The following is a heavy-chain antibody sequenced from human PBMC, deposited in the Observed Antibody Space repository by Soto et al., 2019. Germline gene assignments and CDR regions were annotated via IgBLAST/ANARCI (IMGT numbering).Heavy chain of an antibody. V-gene: IGHV3-23*01. Sequence: GGSLRLSCAASGFTFNSYAMGWVRHTPEKGLEWISAITDGGGNTYHADSVKGRFTISRDNSKNTMYLQMNSLRAEDTAVYYCAKDKVGYCTNECYWGQGTLVTV. CDR1: GFTFNSYA. CDR2: ITDGGGNT. J-gene: IGHJ4*02. CDR3: AKDKVGYCTNECY. D-gene: IGHD2-8*01.